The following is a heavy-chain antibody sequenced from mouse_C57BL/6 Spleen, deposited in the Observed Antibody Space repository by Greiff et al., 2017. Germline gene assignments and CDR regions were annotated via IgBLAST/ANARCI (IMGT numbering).Heavy chain of an antibody. J-gene: IGHJ4*01. CDR1: GYTFTSYW. CDR3: ARGDYYGSHYYAMDY. Sequence: VQLQQPGTELVKPGASVKLSCKASGYTFTSYWMHWVKQRPGQGLEWIGNINPSNGGTNYNEKFKSKATLTVDKSSSTAYMQLSSLTSEDSAVYYCARGDYYGSHYYAMDYWGQGTSVTVSS. CDR2: INPSNGGT. D-gene: IGHD1-1*01. V-gene: IGHV1-53*01.